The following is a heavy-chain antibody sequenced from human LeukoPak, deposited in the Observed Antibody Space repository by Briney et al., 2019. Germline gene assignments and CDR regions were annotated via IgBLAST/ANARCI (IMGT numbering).Heavy chain of an antibody. Sequence: ASVKVSCKXSGYTFTGYYMRWVRQAPGQGLEWMGRINPNSGGTNYAQKFQGRVTMTRDTSISTAYMELSRLRSDDTAVYYCARYGSEDAFDIWGQGTMVTVSS. CDR3: ARYGSEDAFDI. V-gene: IGHV1-2*06. CDR2: INPNSGGT. J-gene: IGHJ3*02. D-gene: IGHD3-10*01. CDR1: GYTFTGYY.